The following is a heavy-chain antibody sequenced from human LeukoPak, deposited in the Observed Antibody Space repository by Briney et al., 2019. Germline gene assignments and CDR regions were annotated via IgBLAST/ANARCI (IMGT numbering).Heavy chain of an antibody. Sequence: GGSLRLSCVVSGFTFSSYAMNWVRQAPGKGLEWVAVISYDGSNKYYADSVKGRFTISRDNSKNTLYLQMNSLRAEDTAVYYCAKAYDFWSGYLTFDYWGQGTLVTVSS. CDR2: ISYDGSNK. V-gene: IGHV3-30*18. CDR3: AKAYDFWSGYLTFDY. J-gene: IGHJ4*02. D-gene: IGHD3-3*01. CDR1: GFTFSSYA.